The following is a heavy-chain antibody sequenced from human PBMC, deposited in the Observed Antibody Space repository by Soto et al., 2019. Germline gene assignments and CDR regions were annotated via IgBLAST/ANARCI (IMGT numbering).Heavy chain of an antibody. Sequence: ASVKVSCKASGYTFTGYYMHWVRQAPGQGLEWMGWINPNSGGTNYAQKFQGRVTMTRDTSISTAYMELSRLRSDDTAVYYCAYLRGFTGYPGDWGQGTWVTVSS. CDR2: INPNSGGT. D-gene: IGHD3-16*01. J-gene: IGHJ4*02. CDR3: AYLRGFTGYPGD. V-gene: IGHV1-2*02. CDR1: GYTFTGYY.